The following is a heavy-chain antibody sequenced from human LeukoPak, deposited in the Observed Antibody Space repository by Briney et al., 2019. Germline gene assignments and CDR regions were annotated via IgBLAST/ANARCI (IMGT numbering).Heavy chain of an antibody. Sequence: SETLSLTCTVSGGSIGSDIYYWSWIRQPPGKGLEWIGYIYDRGSSYSNPSLQSRVTISKDRSKNQFSLKLSSVTAADTAVYYCARGVWDTAMGLFDYWGQGTLVTVSS. CDR3: ARGVWDTAMGLFDY. D-gene: IGHD5-18*01. V-gene: IGHV4-30-2*01. J-gene: IGHJ4*02. CDR2: IYDRGSS. CDR1: GGSIGSDIYY.